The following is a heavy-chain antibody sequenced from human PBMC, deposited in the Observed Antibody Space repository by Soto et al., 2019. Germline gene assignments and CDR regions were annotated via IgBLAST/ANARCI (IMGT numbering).Heavy chain of an antibody. J-gene: IGHJ6*02. CDR2: IRSKANSYAT. Sequence: GGSLRLSCAASGFTFSGSAMHWVRQASGKGLEWVGRIRSKANSYATAYAASVKGRFTISRDDSKNTAYLQMNSLKTEDTAVYYCTRRGVGATTDSYYGMDVWGQGTTVTVSS. CDR3: TRRGVGATTDSYYGMDV. V-gene: IGHV3-73*01. CDR1: GFTFSGSA. D-gene: IGHD1-26*01.